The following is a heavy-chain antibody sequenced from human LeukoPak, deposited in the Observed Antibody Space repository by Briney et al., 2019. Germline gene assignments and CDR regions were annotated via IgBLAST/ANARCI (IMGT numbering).Heavy chain of an antibody. J-gene: IGHJ4*02. CDR3: ARDKVSEVSQSYLMGYFDY. D-gene: IGHD1-26*01. CDR2: INHSGST. Sequence: SETLSLTCTVSGYSISSGYYWTWIRQPPGKGLEWIGEINHSGSTNYNPSLKSRVTISVDTSKNQFSLKLSSVTAADTAVYYCARDKVSEVSQSYLMGYFDYWGQGTLVTVSS. V-gene: IGHV4-38-2*02. CDR1: GYSISSGYY.